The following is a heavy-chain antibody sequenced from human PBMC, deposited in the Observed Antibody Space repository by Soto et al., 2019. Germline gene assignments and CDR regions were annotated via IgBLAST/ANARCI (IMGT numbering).Heavy chain of an antibody. CDR2: FDPEDGET. CDR1: GYTLTELS. J-gene: IGHJ4*02. Sequence: ASVKVSCKVSGYTLTELSMHWVRQAPGKGLEWLGGFDPEDGETIYAQKFQGRVTMTEDTSTDTAYMELSSLRSEDTAVYYCATAYSSPTKLDYWGQGTLVTVSS. V-gene: IGHV1-24*01. D-gene: IGHD6-13*01. CDR3: ATAYSSPTKLDY.